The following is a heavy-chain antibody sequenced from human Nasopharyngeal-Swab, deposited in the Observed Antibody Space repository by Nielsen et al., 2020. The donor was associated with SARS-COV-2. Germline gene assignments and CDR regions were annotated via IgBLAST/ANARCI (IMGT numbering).Heavy chain of an antibody. D-gene: IGHD6-6*01. J-gene: IGHJ6*02. V-gene: IGHV3-23*01. CDR2: ISGSGGST. CDR3: AKSRAAPPSYYYYYGMDV. Sequence: WIRQPPGKGLEWVSAISGSGGSTYYADSVKGRFTISRDNSKNTLYLQMNSLRAEDTAVYCCAKSRAAPPSYYYYYGMDVWGQGTTVTVSS.